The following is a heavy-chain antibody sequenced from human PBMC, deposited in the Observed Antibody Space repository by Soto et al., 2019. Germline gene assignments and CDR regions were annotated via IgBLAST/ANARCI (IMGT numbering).Heavy chain of an antibody. CDR2: LYYTGRT. Sequence: SETLSLTCTVSGGSISGGTYYWGWIRQPPGKGLEWIGSLYYTGRTYYSPPLKSRVTISVDTSKNHFSLNLTSVTAADTAVYYCARRLARGVIGWFDPWGQGTLVTVSS. D-gene: IGHD3-10*01. CDR1: GGSISGGTYY. CDR3: ARRLARGVIGWFDP. J-gene: IGHJ5*02. V-gene: IGHV4-39*02.